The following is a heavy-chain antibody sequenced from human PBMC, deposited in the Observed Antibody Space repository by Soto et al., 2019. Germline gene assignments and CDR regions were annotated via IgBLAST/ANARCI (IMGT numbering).Heavy chain of an antibody. CDR2: ISGSGGST. Sequence: GGSLRLSCAASGFTFSSYAMSWVRQAPGKGLEWVSAISGSGGSTYYADSVKGRFTISRDNSKNTLYLQMNSLRAEDTAVYYCAKQRRYYDSSGYYYDYWGQGTLVTVSS. J-gene: IGHJ4*02. D-gene: IGHD3-22*01. CDR1: GFTFSSYA. CDR3: AKQRRYYDSSGYYYDY. V-gene: IGHV3-23*01.